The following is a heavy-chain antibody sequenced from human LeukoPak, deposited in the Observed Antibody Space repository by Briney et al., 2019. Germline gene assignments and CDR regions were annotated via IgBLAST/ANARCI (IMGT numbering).Heavy chain of an antibody. V-gene: IGHV4-39*07. J-gene: IGHJ5*02. CDR3: ARDHDFWSGPLNWFDP. D-gene: IGHD3-3*01. Sequence: PSETLSLTCTVSGGSISSSSYYWGWIRQPPGKGLEWIGSIYYSGSTYYNPSLKSRVTISVDTSKNQFSLKLSSVTAADTAVYYCARDHDFWSGPLNWFDPWGQGTLVTVSS. CDR2: IYYSGST. CDR1: GGSISSSSYY.